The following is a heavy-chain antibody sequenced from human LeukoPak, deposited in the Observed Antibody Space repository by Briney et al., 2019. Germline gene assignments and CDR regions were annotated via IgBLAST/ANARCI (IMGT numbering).Heavy chain of an antibody. J-gene: IGHJ4*02. V-gene: IGHV1-3*01. CDR3: AREGGYSNYQSG. Sequence: ASVKVSCKASEYSFTSYAMHWVRQAPGQRLEWMGWINAGNGNTKFSQKFQGRVTMTRDTSISTAYVELSSLTSEDTAVYYCAREGGYSNYQSGWGQGTLVTVSS. CDR1: EYSFTSYA. CDR2: INAGNGNT. D-gene: IGHD4-11*01.